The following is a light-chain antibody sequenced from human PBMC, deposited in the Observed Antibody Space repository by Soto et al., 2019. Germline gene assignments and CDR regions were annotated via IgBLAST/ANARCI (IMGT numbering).Light chain of an antibody. CDR2: GAS. Sequence: EIVLTQSPGTLSLSPGERATLSCRASQSVSSSYLAWYQQKPGQAPRLLIYGASSRATGIPDRFSGSGSGTDFTLTISRLEPEDFAVYYCQQSFSAPYSFGPGAKVEI. V-gene: IGKV3-20*01. CDR3: QQSFSAPYS. CDR1: QSVSSSY. J-gene: IGKJ2*01.